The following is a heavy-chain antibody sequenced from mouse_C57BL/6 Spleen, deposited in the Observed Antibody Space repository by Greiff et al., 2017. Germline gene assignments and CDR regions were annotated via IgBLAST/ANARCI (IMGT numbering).Heavy chain of an antibody. Sequence: EVNLVESGGGLVKPGGSLKLSCAASGFTFSDYGMHWVRQDPEKGLEWVAYISSGSSTIYYADTVKGRFTISRDNAKNTLFLQMTSLRSEDTAMYYCARNYDGRFAWFAYWGQGTLVTVSA. CDR1: GFTFSDYG. J-gene: IGHJ3*01. V-gene: IGHV5-17*01. CDR3: ARNYDGRFAWFAY. CDR2: ISSGSSTI. D-gene: IGHD2-4*01.